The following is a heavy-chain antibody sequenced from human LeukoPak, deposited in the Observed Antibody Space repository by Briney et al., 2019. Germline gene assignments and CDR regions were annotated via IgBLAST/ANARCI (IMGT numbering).Heavy chain of an antibody. CDR2: IYYSGST. Sequence: SETLSLTCTVSGGSISSSSYSWGWIRQPPGKGLEWIGSIYYSGSTSYNPSLKSPVTISVDTSKNQFSLKLSSVTAADTAVYYCARPQGFQLLDFEYWGQGTLVTVSS. D-gene: IGHD2-2*01. CDR1: GGSISSSSYS. J-gene: IGHJ4*02. V-gene: IGHV4-39*01. CDR3: ARPQGFQLLDFEY.